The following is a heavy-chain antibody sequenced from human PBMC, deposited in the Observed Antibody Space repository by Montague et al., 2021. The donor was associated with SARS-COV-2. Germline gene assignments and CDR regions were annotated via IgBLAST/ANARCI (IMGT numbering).Heavy chain of an antibody. D-gene: IGHD4-17*01. CDR1: GFNFNIRA. Sequence: PLRLSCAASGFNFNIRAIHWVRQAPGKGLEWVAVISDDERQRFYSDSVKGRFTISRDNSNNTLYLQLNSLKYEDTAVYFCARDSGDSHGDYYFDLWGQGTLVIVSS. CDR3: ARDSGDSHGDYYFDL. CDR2: ISDDERQR. J-gene: IGHJ5*02. V-gene: IGHV3-30*04.